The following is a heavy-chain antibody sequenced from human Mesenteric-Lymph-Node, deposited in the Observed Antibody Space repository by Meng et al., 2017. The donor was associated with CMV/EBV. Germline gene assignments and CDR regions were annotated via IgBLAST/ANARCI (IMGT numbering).Heavy chain of an antibody. V-gene: IGHV1-18*01. CDR1: VYRFTSYG. CDR3: GKDAYNDYGSRSYYFDY. CDR2: ISTYNGNT. D-gene: IGHD3-10*01. Sequence: ASVNVSCKASVYRFTSYGINWVRQAPGQGLEWMGWISTYNGNTNYAQKFQGRGTMTTDTSTSTAHMELRSLRSDDTAEYYYGKDAYNDYGSRSYYFDYWGQGTLVTVSS. J-gene: IGHJ4*02.